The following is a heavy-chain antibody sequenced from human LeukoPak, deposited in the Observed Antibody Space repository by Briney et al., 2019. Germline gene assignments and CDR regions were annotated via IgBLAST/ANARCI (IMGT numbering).Heavy chain of an antibody. CDR3: AREVSLGYFDY. CDR2: ISGSSSYI. J-gene: IGHJ4*02. CDR1: GFTFSYYS. V-gene: IGHV3-21*01. Sequence: GGSLRLSCAASGFTFSYYSMNWVRQAPGKGLEWVSSISGSSSYIYYADSVKGRFTISRDNAKNSLYLQMNSLRAEDTAVYYCAREVSLGYFDYWGQGTLVTVSS.